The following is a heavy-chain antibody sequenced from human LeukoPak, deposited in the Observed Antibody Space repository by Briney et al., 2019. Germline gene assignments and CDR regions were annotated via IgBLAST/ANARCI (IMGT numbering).Heavy chain of an antibody. D-gene: IGHD3-22*01. V-gene: IGHV1-24*01. Sequence: GASVKVSCKVSGYTLTELSMHWVRQAPGKGLEWMGGFDPEDGETIYAQKFQGRVTMTEDTSTDTAYMELSSLRSEDTAVYYCATGRGYYYDSSGYLDYWGQGTLVTVSS. J-gene: IGHJ4*02. CDR2: FDPEDGET. CDR3: ATGRGYYYDSSGYLDY. CDR1: GYTLTELS.